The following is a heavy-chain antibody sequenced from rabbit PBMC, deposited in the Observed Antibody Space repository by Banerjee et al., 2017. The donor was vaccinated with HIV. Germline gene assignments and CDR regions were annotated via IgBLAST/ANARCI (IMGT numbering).Heavy chain of an antibody. CDR3: ARAGDDSGSDYWIRIWDL. V-gene: IGHV1S40*01. D-gene: IGHD1-1*01. CDR2: INTSSGNT. J-gene: IGHJ6*01. Sequence: MCWVRQAPGKGLEWIACINTSSGNTVYATWAKGRFTISRTSSTTVALQMTSLTAADTATYFCARAGDDSGSDYWIRIWDLWGPGTLVTVS.